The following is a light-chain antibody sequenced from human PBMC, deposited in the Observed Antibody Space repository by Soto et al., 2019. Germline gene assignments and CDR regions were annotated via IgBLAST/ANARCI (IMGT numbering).Light chain of an antibody. CDR2: DTS. Sequence: EIVVTQSPATLSLSPGERATLSCRASQDVNTYLAWYQQRPGQAPRLLIYDTSNRATGIPARFSGSGSGADFTLTISSLEPEDFVVYYCQQRANWPRTFGGGTNIEIK. V-gene: IGKV3-11*01. CDR1: QDVNTY. J-gene: IGKJ4*01. CDR3: QQRANWPRT.